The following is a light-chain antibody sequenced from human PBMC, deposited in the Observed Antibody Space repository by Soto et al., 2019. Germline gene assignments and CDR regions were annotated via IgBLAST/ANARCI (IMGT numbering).Light chain of an antibody. CDR3: QQYNTWPRT. J-gene: IGKJ1*01. V-gene: IGKV3-15*01. Sequence: TQTLAILSVSPGDRAPLSCRASQSVGINLAWYQQKPGQAPRLLIYGASTRATDIPGRFSGGGSGTEFTLTISSLQSEDFAIYFCQQYNTWPRTFGQGTKVDIK. CDR2: GAS. CDR1: QSVGIN.